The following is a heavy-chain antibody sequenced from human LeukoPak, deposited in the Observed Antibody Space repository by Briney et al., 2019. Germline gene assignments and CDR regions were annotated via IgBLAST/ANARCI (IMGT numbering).Heavy chain of an antibody. CDR2: INSDGSST. J-gene: IGHJ6*03. CDR1: GFTFSSYW. CDR3: ARDEDYYYYMDV. Sequence: GGSLRLSXAASGFTFSSYWMHWVRQAPGKGLVWVSRINSDGSSTSYADSVKGRFTISRDNAKNTLYLQMNSLRAEDTAVYYCARDEDYYYYMDVWGKGTTVTVSS. V-gene: IGHV3-74*01.